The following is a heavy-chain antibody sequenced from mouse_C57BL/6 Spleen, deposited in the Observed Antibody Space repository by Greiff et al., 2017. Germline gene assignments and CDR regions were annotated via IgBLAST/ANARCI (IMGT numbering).Heavy chain of an antibody. Sequence: QVQLQQSGPELVKPGASVKISCKASGYAFSSSWMNWVKQRPGKGLEWIGRIYPGDGDTNYNGKFKGKATLTADKSSSTAYMQLSSLTSEDSAVYFCAREIYYGNSGYAMDYWCQGTSVTVSS. CDR3: AREIYYGNSGYAMDY. D-gene: IGHD2-1*01. V-gene: IGHV1-82*01. CDR2: IYPGDGDT. J-gene: IGHJ4*01. CDR1: GYAFSSSW.